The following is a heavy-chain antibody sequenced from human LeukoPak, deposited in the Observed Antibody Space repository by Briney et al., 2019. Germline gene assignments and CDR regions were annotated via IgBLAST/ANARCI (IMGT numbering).Heavy chain of an antibody. J-gene: IGHJ5*02. V-gene: IGHV1-69*01. D-gene: IGHD5-18*01. CDR3: ARDGDAYSYGLKGNWFDP. CDR1: GGTFSSYA. CDR2: IIPIFGTA. Sequence: ASVKVSCKASGGTFSSYAISWVRQAPGQGLEWMGGIIPIFGTANYAQKFQGRVAITADESTSTAYMELSSLRSEDTAVYYCARDGDAYSYGLKGNWFDPWGQRTLVTVSS.